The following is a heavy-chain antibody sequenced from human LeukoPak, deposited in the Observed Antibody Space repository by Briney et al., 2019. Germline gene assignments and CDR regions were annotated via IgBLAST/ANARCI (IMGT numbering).Heavy chain of an antibody. CDR2: ISYDGSNK. D-gene: IGHD2-2*02. CDR1: GFTFNNYA. V-gene: IGHV3-30*18. CDR3: AKIAVVPAAILYGSVDI. J-gene: IGHJ3*02. Sequence: PGGSLRLSCVASGFTFNNYAMHWVRQAPGKGLEWVAVISYDGSNKYYADSVKGRFTISRDNSKNTLYLQMNSLRAEDTAVYYCAKIAVVPAAILYGSVDIWGQGTMVTVSS.